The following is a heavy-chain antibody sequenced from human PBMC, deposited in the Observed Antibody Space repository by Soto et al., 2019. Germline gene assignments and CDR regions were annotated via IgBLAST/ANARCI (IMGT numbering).Heavy chain of an antibody. CDR2: ASGSGGRT. CDR3: ARDTYYDFYNGDPQSPFDY. CDR1: GFTFTSHA. D-gene: IGHD3-3*01. J-gene: IGHJ4*02. Sequence: EVQLLDSGGAFVQPGGSLRLSCAASGFTFTSHAMSWVRQAPGKGLGWVAAASGSGGRTYYADSVKGRFTISRDTSKNTVDLQRNSLRAEDTAVYYCARDTYYDFYNGDPQSPFDYWGQGTLVTVSS. V-gene: IGHV3-23*01.